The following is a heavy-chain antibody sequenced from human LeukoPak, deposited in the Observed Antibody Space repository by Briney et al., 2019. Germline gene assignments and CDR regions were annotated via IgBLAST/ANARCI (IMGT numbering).Heavy chain of an antibody. J-gene: IGHJ4*02. CDR1: GYTFTSYY. D-gene: IGHD2-2*01. CDR3: ARETKVVPAAAGLNY. CDR2: INPSGGST. V-gene: IGHV1-46*01. Sequence: ASVKVSCKASGYTFTSYYMHWVRQAPGQGLEWMGIINPSGGSTSYAQKFQGRVTMTRDMSTSTVYMELSSLRSEDTAVYYCARETKVVPAAAGLNYWGQGTLVTDSS.